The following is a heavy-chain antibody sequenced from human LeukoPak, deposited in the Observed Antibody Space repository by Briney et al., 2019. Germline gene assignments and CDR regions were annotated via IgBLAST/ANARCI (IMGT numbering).Heavy chain of an antibody. D-gene: IGHD2-15*01. Sequence: PGGSLRLSCAASGFTFSSYWMHWVRQAPGKGLVWVSRINRDGSSTNYADSVKGRFTISRDNAKNTLYLQMDSLRAEDTAVYYCTSLEGYCSGGSCNYGMGVWGTGTTVTVSS. J-gene: IGHJ6*04. CDR3: TSLEGYCSGGSCNYGMGV. CDR2: INRDGSST. CDR1: GFTFSSYW. V-gene: IGHV3-74*01.